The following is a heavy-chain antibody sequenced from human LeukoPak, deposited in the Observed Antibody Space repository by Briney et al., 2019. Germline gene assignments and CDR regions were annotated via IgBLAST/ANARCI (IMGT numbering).Heavy chain of an antibody. D-gene: IGHD2-15*01. CDR1: GGSFSGYY. CDR2: INHSGST. Sequence: SETLSLTCAVYGGSFSGYYWSWIRQPPGKGLEWIGEINHSGSTNYNPSLKSRVTISVDTSKNQFSLKLSSVTAADTAVYYCAKATVAATSEYYYYYMDVWGKGTTVTISS. CDR3: AKATVAATSEYYYYYMDV. V-gene: IGHV4-34*01. J-gene: IGHJ6*03.